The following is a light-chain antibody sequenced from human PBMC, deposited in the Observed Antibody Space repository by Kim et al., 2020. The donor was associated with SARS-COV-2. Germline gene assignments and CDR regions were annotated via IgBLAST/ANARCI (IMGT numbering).Light chain of an antibody. CDR1: SSNIGTNY. J-gene: IGLJ3*02. Sequence: GQRVTISCSGSSSNIGTNYVSWYQHLPGTAPRLLIYGNDQRPSGVPDQFSGSKSGTSASLAISGLRSEDEGDYYCATWDANLSVWVFGGGTQLTVL. CDR3: ATWDANLSVWV. CDR2: GND. V-gene: IGLV1-47*01.